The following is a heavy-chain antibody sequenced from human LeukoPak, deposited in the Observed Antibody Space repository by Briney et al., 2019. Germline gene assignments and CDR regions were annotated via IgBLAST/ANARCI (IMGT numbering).Heavy chain of an antibody. J-gene: IGHJ6*04. CDR2: IIPIFGTA. V-gene: IGHV1-69*13. D-gene: IGHD3-9*01. CDR1: GGTFSSYA. Sequence: AASVKVSCKASGGTFSSYAISWVRQAPGQGLEWMGGIIPIFGTANYAQKCQGRVTITADESTSTAYMELSSLRSEDTAVYYCALRYFDWLSRSRVYYYYGMDVWGKGTTVTVSS. CDR3: ALRYFDWLSRSRVYYYYGMDV.